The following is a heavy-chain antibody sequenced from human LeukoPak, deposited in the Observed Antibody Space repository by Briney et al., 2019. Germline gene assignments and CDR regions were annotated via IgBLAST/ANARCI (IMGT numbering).Heavy chain of an antibody. V-gene: IGHV1-46*01. Sequence: ASVKVSCNASGFTFTSYYMHWARQAPGQWLKWMGMINPSGGSTSYAQEFQGRVTMTRDTSTTTVYMELSSLRSEDTALYYCARGWWGTDWLSYKNWFDPWGQGTLVTVSS. D-gene: IGHD3-9*01. CDR1: GFTFTSYY. CDR2: INPSGGST. CDR3: ARGWWGTDWLSYKNWFDP. J-gene: IGHJ5*02.